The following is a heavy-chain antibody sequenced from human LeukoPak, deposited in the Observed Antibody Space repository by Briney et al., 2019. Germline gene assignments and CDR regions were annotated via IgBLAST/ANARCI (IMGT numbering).Heavy chain of an antibody. CDR2: ISSSSSYI. V-gene: IGHV3-21*01. J-gene: IGHJ4*02. Sequence: GGSLRLSCAASGSTFSSYSMNWVRRAPGEGLEWVSSISSSSSYIYYADSVKGRFTISRDNAKNSLYLQMNSLRAEDTAVYYCARDTGLLTADYWGQGTLVTVSS. CDR1: GSTFSSYS. D-gene: IGHD3-9*01. CDR3: ARDTGLLTADY.